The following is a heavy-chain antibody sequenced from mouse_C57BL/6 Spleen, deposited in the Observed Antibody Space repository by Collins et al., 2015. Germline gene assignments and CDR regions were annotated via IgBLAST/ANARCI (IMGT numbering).Heavy chain of an antibody. CDR2: IRLKSNNYAT. CDR3: TRVNDYDGWFAY. CDR1: GFTFSNYW. V-gene: IGHV6-6*02. J-gene: IGHJ3*01. Sequence: EVKLEESGGGLVQPGGSMKLSCVASGFTFSNYWMNWVRQSPEKGLEWVAEIRLKSNNYATHYAESVKGRFTISRDDSKSSVYLQMNNLRAEDTGIYYCTRVNDYDGWFAYWGQGTLVTVSA. D-gene: IGHD2-4*01.